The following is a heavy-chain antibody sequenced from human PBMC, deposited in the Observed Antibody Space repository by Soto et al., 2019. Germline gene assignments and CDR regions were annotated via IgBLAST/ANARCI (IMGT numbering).Heavy chain of an antibody. CDR3: ARGRYGDY. V-gene: IGHV1-18*01. J-gene: IGHJ4*02. Sequence: QVHLVQSGAEVKKPGASVKVSCKGSGYTFTSYGITWVRQAPGQGLEWMGWLSAHNVNTNYAQKLQGRVTVTRDTATSTAYVVLRSLRSDYSAVYYCARGRYGDYWGQGALVTGSS. CDR2: LSAHNVNT. D-gene: IGHD1-1*01. CDR1: GYTFTSYG.